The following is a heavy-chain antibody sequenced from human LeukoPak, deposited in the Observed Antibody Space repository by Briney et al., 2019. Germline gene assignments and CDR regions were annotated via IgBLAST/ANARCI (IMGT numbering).Heavy chain of an antibody. Sequence: GGSLRLSCAASGFTFSNYDMHWVRQAAGKGLEWVSAIGTAGDTYYPGSVKGRFTISRENAKNSLYLQMDSLSAGDTAVYYCASSPAYSSSWYAIDNWGQGTLVTVSS. CDR3: ASSPAYSSSWYAIDN. V-gene: IGHV3-13*01. CDR1: GFTFSNYD. CDR2: IGTAGDT. D-gene: IGHD6-13*01. J-gene: IGHJ4*02.